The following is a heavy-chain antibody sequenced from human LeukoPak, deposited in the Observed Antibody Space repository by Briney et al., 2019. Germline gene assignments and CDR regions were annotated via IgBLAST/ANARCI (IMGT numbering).Heavy chain of an antibody. V-gene: IGHV3-23*01. CDR3: AKGDLNVVVPAAIPLGIDY. CDR1: GFTFSSYA. J-gene: IGHJ4*02. Sequence: PGGSLRLSCAASGFTFSSYAMSWVRQAPGKGLEWVSAISGSGGSTYYADSVKGRFPISRDNSKNTLYLQMNSLRAEDTAVYYCAKGDLNVVVPAAIPLGIDYWGQGTLVTVSS. CDR2: ISGSGGST. D-gene: IGHD2-2*02.